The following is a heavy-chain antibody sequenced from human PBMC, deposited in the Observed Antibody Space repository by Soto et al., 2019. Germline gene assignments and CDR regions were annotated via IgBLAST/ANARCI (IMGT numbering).Heavy chain of an antibody. D-gene: IGHD6-13*01. V-gene: IGHV4-61*01. CDR2: IYYSGST. J-gene: IGHJ4*02. CDR3: ARGQQLAPYYFDY. CDR1: GGSVSSGSYY. Sequence: QVQLQESGPGLVKPSETLSLTCTVSGGSVSSGSYYWSWIRQPPGQGLEWIGYIYYSGSTNYNPSLKSRVTISVDTSKNQFSLKLSSVTAADTAVYYCARGQQLAPYYFDYWGQGTLVTVSS.